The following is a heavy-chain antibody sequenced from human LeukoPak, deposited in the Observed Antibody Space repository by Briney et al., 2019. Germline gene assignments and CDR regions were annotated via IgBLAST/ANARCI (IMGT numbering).Heavy chain of an antibody. CDR3: VREPQPSSGWVNYHYSGMDV. Sequence: SVKVSCKASGDTFNNNAFTWVRQAPGQGLEWMGGIIPISGTTKYAQKFQDRVTITADESTDTAYMELTSLTSGDTAVYYCVREPQPSSGWVNYHYSGMDVWGQGTTVTVPS. CDR1: GDTFNNNA. CDR2: IIPISGTT. D-gene: IGHD6-19*01. J-gene: IGHJ6*01. V-gene: IGHV1-69*13.